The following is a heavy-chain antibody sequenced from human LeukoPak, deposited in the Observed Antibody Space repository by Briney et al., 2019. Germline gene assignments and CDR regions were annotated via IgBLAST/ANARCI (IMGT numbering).Heavy chain of an antibody. V-gene: IGHV4-39*01. J-gene: IGHJ4*02. D-gene: IGHD4-17*01. CDR1: GGSISSSSYY. CDR2: IYYSGST. Sequence: SETLSLTCTVSGGSISSSSYYWGWIRQPPGKGLEWIGNIYYSGSTYNNPSLKSRVTISVDTTKNQFSLKLSSVTAADTAVYYCARGGHGDYGLDYWGQGTLVTVSS. CDR3: ARGGHGDYGLDY.